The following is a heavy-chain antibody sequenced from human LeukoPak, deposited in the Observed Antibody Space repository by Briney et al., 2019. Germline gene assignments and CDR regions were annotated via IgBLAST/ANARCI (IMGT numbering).Heavy chain of an antibody. CDR3: AKECGRDYDDRAFDI. J-gene: IGHJ3*02. CDR2: ISSSSSYI. Sequence: TGGSLRLSCAASGFTFSSYSMNWVRQAPGKGLEWVSSISSSSSYIYYADSLKGRFTISRDNSKNTLYLQMSSLTAEDTAVYYCAKECGRDYDDRAFDIWGQGTMVTVSS. CDR1: GFTFSSYS. D-gene: IGHD3-22*01. V-gene: IGHV3-21*04.